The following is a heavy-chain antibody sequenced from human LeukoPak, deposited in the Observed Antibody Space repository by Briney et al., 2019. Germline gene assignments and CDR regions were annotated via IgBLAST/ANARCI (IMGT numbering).Heavy chain of an antibody. CDR2: IYYSGST. CDR3: ASSAPNGDYYYYYMDV. J-gene: IGHJ6*03. D-gene: IGHD3-10*01. CDR1: GGSLSSGDYY. Sequence: PSETLSLTCTVSGGSLSSGDYYWSWIRQPPGKGLEWIGYIYYSGSTYYNPSLKSRVTISVDTSKNQFSLKLSSVTAADTAVYYCASSAPNGDYYYYYMDVWGKGTTVTVSS. V-gene: IGHV4-30-4*08.